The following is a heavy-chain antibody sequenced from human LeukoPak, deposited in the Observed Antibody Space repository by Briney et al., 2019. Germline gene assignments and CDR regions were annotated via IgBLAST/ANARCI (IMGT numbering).Heavy chain of an antibody. V-gene: IGHV4-39*07. CDR1: GGSISSSSYY. D-gene: IGHD6-13*01. CDR2: IYRSGST. CDR3: ARNLIPEQLVLNF. Sequence: PSEPLSLTCTVSGGSISSSSYYWGWIRQPPGKGLEWIGSIYRSGSTNYNPSLKSRVTISVDTSKNQFSLNLRSVTPEDTAVYYCARNLIPEQLVLNFWGQGTLVTVSS. J-gene: IGHJ4*02.